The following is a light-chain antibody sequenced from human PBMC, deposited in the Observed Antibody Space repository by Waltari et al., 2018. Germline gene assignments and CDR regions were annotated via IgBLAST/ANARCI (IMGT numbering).Light chain of an antibody. CDR3: SSFTSTTTLI. V-gene: IGLV2-14*03. Sequence: QSALTQPASVSGSPGQSIAISCTGTSSDVGGYNSVSWYQQHPGKVPKLVIYDVSNRPSGVSNRVSGSKSGNTASLTSSGLQADDEADYYCSSFTSTTTLIFGGGTKLTVL. J-gene: IGLJ2*01. CDR1: SSDVGGYNS. CDR2: DVS.